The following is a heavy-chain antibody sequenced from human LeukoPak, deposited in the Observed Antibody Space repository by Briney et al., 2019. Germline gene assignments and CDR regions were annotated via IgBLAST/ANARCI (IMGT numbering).Heavy chain of an antibody. CDR3: AKGLVVAASYYYYGMDV. V-gene: IGHV3-23*01. J-gene: IGHJ6*02. Sequence: PGGSLRLSCAASGFTFSSYAMGWVRQAPGKGLEWVSAISGSGGSTYYADSVKGRFTISRDNSKNTLYLQMNSLRAEDTAVYYCAKGLVVAASYYYYGMDVWGQGTTVTVS. CDR1: GFTFSSYA. D-gene: IGHD2-15*01. CDR2: ISGSGGST.